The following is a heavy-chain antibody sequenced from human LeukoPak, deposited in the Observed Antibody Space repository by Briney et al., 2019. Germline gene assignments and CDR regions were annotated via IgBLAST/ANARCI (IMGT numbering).Heavy chain of an antibody. Sequence: ASVKVSCKTSGYTFTAYYMYWLRQAPGQGLECMGWIYTNSGATGYAQNFQGRVTMTRDTSVSTIYMELSRLRSDDTAVYYCARDGVSTTPDFDYWGQGTLVTVSS. CDR3: ARDGVSTTPDFDY. D-gene: IGHD2-8*01. V-gene: IGHV1-2*02. CDR2: IYTNSGAT. CDR1: GYTFTAYY. J-gene: IGHJ4*02.